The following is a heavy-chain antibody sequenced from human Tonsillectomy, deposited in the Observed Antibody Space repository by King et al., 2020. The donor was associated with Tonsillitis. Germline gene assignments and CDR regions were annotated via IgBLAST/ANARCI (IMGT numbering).Heavy chain of an antibody. CDR3: ARHNYPYGDYEDWFDP. D-gene: IGHD4-17*01. Sequence: QLQEWGPGLVKPSETLSLTCTVSGGSISSSSYYWGWIRQPPGKGLEWIGRIYYSGSTYYNPSLKSRVTISVDTSKNQFSLKLSSVTAADPAVYYCARHNYPYGDYEDWFDPWGQGTLVTVSS. J-gene: IGHJ5*02. CDR2: IYYSGST. V-gene: IGHV4-39*01. CDR1: GGSISSSSYY.